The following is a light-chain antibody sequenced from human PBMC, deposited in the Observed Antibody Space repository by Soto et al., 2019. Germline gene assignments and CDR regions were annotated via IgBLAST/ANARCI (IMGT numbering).Light chain of an antibody. CDR3: QQDNNWPGT. CDR2: GAS. V-gene: IGKV3-15*01. Sequence: DIVMTQSPATLSVSPGERATLSCRASQSVSSNLAWYQQKPVQAPRLLIYGASTRATSIPARFSGSGSGREFTLTFSSLQSEGGAVYYWQQDNNWPGTFGQGNKVEIK. CDR1: QSVSSN. J-gene: IGKJ1*01.